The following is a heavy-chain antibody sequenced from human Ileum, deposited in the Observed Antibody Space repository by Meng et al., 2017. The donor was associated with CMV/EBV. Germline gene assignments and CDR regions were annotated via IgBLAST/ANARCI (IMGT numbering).Heavy chain of an antibody. J-gene: IGHJ4*02. D-gene: IGHD3-22*01. CDR1: TFTGYY. CDR2: INPNSGGT. V-gene: IGHV1-2*02. CDR3: ARDLIVGRYYDSSGYLDY. Sequence: TFTGYYMHWVRQAPGQGLEWMGWINPNSGGTNYAQKFQGRVTMTRDTSISTAYMELSRLRSDDTAVYYCARDLIVGRYYDSSGYLDYWGQGTLVTVSS.